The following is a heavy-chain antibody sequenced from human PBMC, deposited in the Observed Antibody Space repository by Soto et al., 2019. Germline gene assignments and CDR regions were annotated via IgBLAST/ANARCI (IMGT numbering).Heavy chain of an antibody. CDR3: ARGDYGDYHSYYYGMAV. J-gene: IGHJ6*02. D-gene: IGHD4-17*01. Sequence: VQLVQSGGEVKKPGSSVKVSCKASGGSFNNDAINWVRQAPGQGLEWLGGIIPISKITEYAQKFQGRVILTADKSTGTAYMELSSLRLEDTALYYCARGDYGDYHSYYYGMAVWGQGTTVTVSS. V-gene: IGHV1-69*17. CDR1: GGSFNNDA. CDR2: IIPISKIT.